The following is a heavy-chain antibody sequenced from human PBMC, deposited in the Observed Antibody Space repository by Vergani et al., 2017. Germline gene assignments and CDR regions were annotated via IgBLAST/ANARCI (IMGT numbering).Heavy chain of an antibody. CDR2: IYTSGST. CDR3: ARETRDVVVVPAAREYYYYGMDV. Sequence: QVQLQESGPGLVKPSQTLSLTCTVSGGSISSGSYYWSWIRQPAGKGLDWIGRIYTSGSTNYNPSLKSRVTISVDTSKNQFSLKLSSVTAADTSVYYCARETRDVVVVPAAREYYYYGMDVWGQGTTVTVSS. J-gene: IGHJ6*02. D-gene: IGHD2-2*01. V-gene: IGHV4-61*02. CDR1: GGSISSGSYY.